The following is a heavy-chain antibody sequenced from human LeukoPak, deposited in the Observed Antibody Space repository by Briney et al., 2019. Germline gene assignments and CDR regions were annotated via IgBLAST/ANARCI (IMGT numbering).Heavy chain of an antibody. CDR3: ARDSWGIAARLDYYYYYMDV. D-gene: IGHD6-6*01. J-gene: IGHJ6*03. CDR2: ST. V-gene: IGHV4-61*02. Sequence: STNYNPSLKSLVTKSVDTSKNQFSLKLSSVTAADTAVYYCARDSWGIAARLDYYYYYMDVWGKGTTVTVSS.